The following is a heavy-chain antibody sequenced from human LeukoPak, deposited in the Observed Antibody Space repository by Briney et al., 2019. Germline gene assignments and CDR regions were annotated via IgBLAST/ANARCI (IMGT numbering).Heavy chain of an antibody. CDR2: IYYSGST. V-gene: IGHV4-59*01. Sequence: SETLSLTCTVSGGSISSYYWSWIRQPPGKGMEWIGYIYYSGSTNYNPSLKSRVTISEDTSKNQFSLKLSSVTAADTAVYYCARGVSSSGWAFDYWGQGTLVTVSS. D-gene: IGHD6-19*01. CDR3: ARGVSSSGWAFDY. J-gene: IGHJ4*02. CDR1: GGSISSYY.